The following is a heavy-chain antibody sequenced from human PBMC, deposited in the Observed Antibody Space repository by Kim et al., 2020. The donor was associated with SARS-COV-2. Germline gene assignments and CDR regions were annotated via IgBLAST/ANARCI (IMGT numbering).Heavy chain of an antibody. Sequence: SETLSLTCTLSGGSLSAGSFFWGWIRQPPGKGLEWIGSIHYSGSTYYNPSLKSRVSLAVDTSRTQFSLKVYSVTAADTATYYCVRHSNNGGGCYCLLDCWGQGTLVTVSS. J-gene: IGHJ4*02. CDR1: GGSLSAGSFF. CDR2: IHYSGST. CDR3: VRHSNNGGGCYCLLDC. D-gene: IGHD2-15*01. V-gene: IGHV4-39*01.